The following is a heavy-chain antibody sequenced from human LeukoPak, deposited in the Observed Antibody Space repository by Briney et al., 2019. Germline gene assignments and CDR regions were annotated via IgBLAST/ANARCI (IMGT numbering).Heavy chain of an antibody. CDR2: IIPIFSTA. CDR3: ASGGIAVAGPRDYYYYMDV. D-gene: IGHD6-19*01. CDR1: GGTFSSYT. Sequence: WASVKVSCKASGGTFSSYTISWVRQAPGQGLEWMGGIIPIFSTADYAQNFQGRVTITADESTSTAYMELSSLRSEDTAVYYCASGGIAVAGPRDYYYYMDVWGKGTTVTVSS. J-gene: IGHJ6*03. V-gene: IGHV1-69*13.